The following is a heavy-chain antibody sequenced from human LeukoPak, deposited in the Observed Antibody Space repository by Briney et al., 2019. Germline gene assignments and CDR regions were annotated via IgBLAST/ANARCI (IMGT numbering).Heavy chain of an antibody. D-gene: IGHD1-26*01. V-gene: IGHV4-34*01. J-gene: IGHJ4*02. CDR1: GGSFSGYY. CDR3: ARGEGATDFDY. Sequence: SETLSLTCAVYGGSFSGYYWSWIRQPPGKGLEWIGEINHSGSTNYNPSLKSRVTISVDTSKNQFSLKLSSVTAADTAVYYCARGEGATDFDYWGQGTLVTVSS. CDR2: INHSGST.